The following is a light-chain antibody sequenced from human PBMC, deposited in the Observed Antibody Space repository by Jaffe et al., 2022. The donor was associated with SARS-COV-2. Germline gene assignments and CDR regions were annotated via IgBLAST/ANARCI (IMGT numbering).Light chain of an antibody. J-gene: IGLJ2*01. CDR3: CSYAGSYPHVV. CDR1: SSDVGGYNY. V-gene: IGLV2-11*01. Sequence: QSALTQPRSVSGSPGQSVTISCTGTSSDVGGYNYVSWYQQHPGKAPQLMIYDVAKRPSGVPDRFSASKSGNTASLTISGLQADDEADYYCCSYAGSYPHVVFGGGTKLTVL. CDR2: DVA.